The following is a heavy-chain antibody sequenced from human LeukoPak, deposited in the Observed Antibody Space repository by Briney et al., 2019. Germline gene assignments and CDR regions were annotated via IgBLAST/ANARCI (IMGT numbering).Heavy chain of an antibody. CDR2: IYYGRTT. CDR1: GDSISSSSHH. CDR3: VRHDGRGGATMGALDS. J-gene: IGHJ4*02. D-gene: IGHD4/OR15-4a*01. Sequence: PSETLSLTCTVSGDSISSSSHHWGWIRQSPGKGLEWIGSIYYGRTTYYNPSLNNRVSISVVTSKSQFSLQLNSMSAADTAVYYCVRHDGRGGATMGALDSWGQGSLVTVSS. V-gene: IGHV4-39*01.